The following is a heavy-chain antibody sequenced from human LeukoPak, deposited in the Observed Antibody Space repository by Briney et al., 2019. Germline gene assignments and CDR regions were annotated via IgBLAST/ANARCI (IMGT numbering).Heavy chain of an antibody. D-gene: IGHD3-22*01. Sequence: GGPLRLSCAASGFTFSGYGIHWVRQAPGKGLEWVAFIRYDGSNEYFADSVKGRFTISRDNSKNTLYLQMSSLRAEDTAVYYCASNSSDRTGFDYWGQGTLVTVSS. V-gene: IGHV3-30*02. CDR1: GFTFSGYG. J-gene: IGHJ4*02. CDR3: ASNSSDRTGFDY. CDR2: IRYDGSNE.